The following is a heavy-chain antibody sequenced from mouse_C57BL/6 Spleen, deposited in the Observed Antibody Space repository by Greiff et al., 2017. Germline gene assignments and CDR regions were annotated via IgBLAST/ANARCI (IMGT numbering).Heavy chain of an antibody. J-gene: IGHJ1*03. V-gene: IGHV1-64*01. Sequence: QVQLQQPGAELVKPGASVKLSCKASGYTFTSYWMHWVKQRPGQGLEWIGMIHPNRGSTNYNEKFKSKDTLTVDKSSSTAYMQLSSLTSEDSAVYYGARKDYYGSRYFDVWGTGTTVTVSS. D-gene: IGHD1-1*01. CDR3: ARKDYYGSRYFDV. CDR2: IHPNRGST. CDR1: GYTFTSYW.